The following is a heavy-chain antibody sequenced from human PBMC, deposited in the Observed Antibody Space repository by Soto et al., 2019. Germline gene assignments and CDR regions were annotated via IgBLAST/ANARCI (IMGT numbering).Heavy chain of an antibody. D-gene: IGHD1-1*01. CDR1: GASISSYY. V-gene: IGHV4-59*01. CDR2: IYYSGST. J-gene: IGHJ3*02. CDR3: ARYNWGAMGAFDI. Sequence: ASETLSLTCTVPGASISSYYWSWIRQPPGKGLEWIGYIYYSGSTNYNPSLKSRVTISVDTSKNQFSLKLSSVTAADTAVYYCARYNWGAMGAFDIWGQGTMVT.